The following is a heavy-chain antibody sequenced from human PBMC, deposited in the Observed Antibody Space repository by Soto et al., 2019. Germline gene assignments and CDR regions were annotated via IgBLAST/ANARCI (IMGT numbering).Heavy chain of an antibody. Sequence: EVQLVESGGGFVQPGGSLRLSCAASGFTFTSYTMNWVRQAPGKGLEWISSISSTGTIYQADSVRGRFTISRDNAKNSLFLKRNGRGDEDTAIYYWGRGGGGGGRGTLVTVSS. J-gene: IGHJ2*01. CDR1: GFTFTSYT. CDR2: ISSTGTI. D-gene: IGHD3-10*01. CDR3: GRGGGG. V-gene: IGHV3-48*02.